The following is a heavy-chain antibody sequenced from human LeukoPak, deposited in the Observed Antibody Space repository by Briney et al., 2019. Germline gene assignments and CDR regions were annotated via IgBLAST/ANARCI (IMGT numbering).Heavy chain of an antibody. V-gene: IGHV3-30-3*01. D-gene: IGHD3-9*01. Sequence: PGGSLRLSCAASGFTFSSYAMHWVRQAPGKGLEWVAVISYDGSNKYYADSVKGRFTISRDNSKNTLYLQMNSLRAEDTAVYYCARDQGGLLRYFDWFYGMDVWGQGTTVTVSS. J-gene: IGHJ6*02. CDR3: ARDQGGLLRYFDWFYGMDV. CDR2: ISYDGSNK. CDR1: GFTFSSYA.